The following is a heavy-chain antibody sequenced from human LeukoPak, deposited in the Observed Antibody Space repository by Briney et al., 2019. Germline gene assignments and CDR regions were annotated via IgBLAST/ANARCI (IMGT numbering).Heavy chain of an antibody. D-gene: IGHD3-3*01. J-gene: IGHJ6*03. CDR1: GFTFSRYW. Sequence: GGSLRLSCAASGFTFSRYWMSWVRQAPGKGLEWVANIKQEGSEKNYVDSVKGQFSISRDNAKNSLHLQMNSLRAEDTAVYYCARDQGDLWSGYSNYYHMDVWGKGTTVIVSS. CDR2: IKQEGSEK. CDR3: ARDQGDLWSGYSNYYHMDV. V-gene: IGHV3-7*01.